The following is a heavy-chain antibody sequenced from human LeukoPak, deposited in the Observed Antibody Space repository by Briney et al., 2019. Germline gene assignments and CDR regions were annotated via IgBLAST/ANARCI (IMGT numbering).Heavy chain of an antibody. CDR3: ARDLMAEEDIVVVVAATGFDY. D-gene: IGHD2-15*01. V-gene: IGHV1-2*06. CDR1: GYTFTGYY. Sequence: GASVKVSCKASGYTFTGYYMHWVRQAPGQGLEWMGRINPNSGGTNYAQKFQGRVTMTRDTSISTAYMELSRLRSDDTAVYYCARDLMAEEDIVVVVAATGFDYWGQGTLVTVSS. CDR2: INPNSGGT. J-gene: IGHJ4*02.